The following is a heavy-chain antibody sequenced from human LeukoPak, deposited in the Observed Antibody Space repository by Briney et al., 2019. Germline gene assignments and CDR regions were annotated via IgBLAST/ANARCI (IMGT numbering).Heavy chain of an antibody. CDR1: GFTFSSYW. CDR2: IKQDGSEK. Sequence: GGSLRLSCAASGFTFSSYWMSWVRQAPGKGLEWVANIKQDGSEKYYVDSVKGRFTISRDNAKNSLYLQMNSLRAEDTAVYYCASHLGYCSSTSCYRIAAFDIWGQGTMVTVSS. V-gene: IGHV3-7*01. D-gene: IGHD2-2*02. J-gene: IGHJ3*02. CDR3: ASHLGYCSSTSCYRIAAFDI.